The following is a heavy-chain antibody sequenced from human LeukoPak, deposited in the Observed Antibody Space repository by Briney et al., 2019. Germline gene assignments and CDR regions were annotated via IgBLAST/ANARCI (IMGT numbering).Heavy chain of an antibody. CDR1: GFTFSSYE. CDR2: ISSSGSTI. D-gene: IGHD2-15*01. Sequence: GGSLRLSCAASGFTFSSYEMNWVRQAPGKGLEWVSYISSSGSTIYYADSLKGRFTISRDNAKNSLYLQMNSVRAEDTAVYYCARDRCGGSCSSSYWYFDLWGRGTLVTVSS. V-gene: IGHV3-48*03. J-gene: IGHJ2*01. CDR3: ARDRCGGSCSSSYWYFDL.